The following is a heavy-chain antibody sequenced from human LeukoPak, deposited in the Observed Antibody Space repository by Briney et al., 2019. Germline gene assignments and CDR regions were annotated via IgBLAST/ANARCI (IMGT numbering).Heavy chain of an antibody. D-gene: IGHD3-10*01. V-gene: IGHV4-30-2*01. CDR2: IYRSGAT. CDR3: ARGLGVRGVILTYFDS. Sequence: PSQTLSLTCAFSAASFSSGDFSWSWIQQPPGKGLEWIGYIYRSGATYYNPSLKSRVTMSVDRSKNQFSLKLSSVTAADTAVYYCARGLGVRGVILTYFDSWGQGTLVTVSS. CDR1: AASFSSGDFS. J-gene: IGHJ4*02.